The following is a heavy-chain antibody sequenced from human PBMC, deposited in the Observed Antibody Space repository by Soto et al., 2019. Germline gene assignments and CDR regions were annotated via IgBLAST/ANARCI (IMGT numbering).Heavy chain of an antibody. CDR3: AREFSNSPEAFDS. J-gene: IGHJ4*02. D-gene: IGHD6-6*01. Sequence: NPSETLSLTCTVSGGSVNSDNFCWSWIRQPPGRGLEWIGYIYYTGSTNYNPSLKSRVTISIDTSRNQFSLKLSSVTAADTAVYYCAREFSNSPEAFDSWGQGSLVTVSS. CDR2: IYYTGST. CDR1: GGSVNSDNFC. V-gene: IGHV4-61*01.